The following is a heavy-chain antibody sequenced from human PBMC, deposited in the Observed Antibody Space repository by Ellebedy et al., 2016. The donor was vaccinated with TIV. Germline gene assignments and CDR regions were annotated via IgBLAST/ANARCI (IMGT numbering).Heavy chain of an antibody. D-gene: IGHD1-26*01. J-gene: IGHJ4*02. Sequence: SETLSLTCGVYGGSFSGYYWSWIRQPPGKGLEWIGEIYHGGSISYNPSLRSRLTISVDTSKNQFSLKLSSVTAADTAVFYCARYVGATGTFDCWGQGTLVTVSS. CDR2: IYHGGSI. V-gene: IGHV4-34*01. CDR1: GGSFSGYY. CDR3: ARYVGATGTFDC.